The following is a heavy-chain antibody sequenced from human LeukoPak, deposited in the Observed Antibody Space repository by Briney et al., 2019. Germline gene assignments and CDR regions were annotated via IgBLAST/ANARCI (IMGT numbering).Heavy chain of an antibody. CDR2: INPNSGGT. D-gene: IGHD1-26*01. CDR3: AREGGADSNWFDP. V-gene: IGHV1-2*02. CDR1: GYTFTGYY. Sequence: ASVKVSCKASGYTFTGYYMHWVRQAPGQGLEWMGWINPNSGGTNYAQKFQGRVTMTRDTSISTAYMELSRLRSDDTAVYYCAREGGADSNWFDPWGQGTLVTVSS. J-gene: IGHJ5*02.